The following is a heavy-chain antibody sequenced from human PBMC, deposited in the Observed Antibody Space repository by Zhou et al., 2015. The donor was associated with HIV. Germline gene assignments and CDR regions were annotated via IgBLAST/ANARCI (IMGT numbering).Heavy chain of an antibody. J-gene: IGHJ4*02. CDR3: ARGPWDQGGYWERYLGVFDS. V-gene: IGHV3-33*01. CDR1: GFTFSSYG. CDR2: IWYDGSNK. Sequence: QVQLVESGGGVVQPGRSLRLSCAASGFTFSSYGMHWVRQAPGKGLEWVAVIWYDGSNKYYADSVKGRFTISRDNSKNTLYLQMNSLRAEDTAVYFCARGPWDQGGYWERYLGVFDSWGPGTLVTVSS. D-gene: IGHD5-12*01.